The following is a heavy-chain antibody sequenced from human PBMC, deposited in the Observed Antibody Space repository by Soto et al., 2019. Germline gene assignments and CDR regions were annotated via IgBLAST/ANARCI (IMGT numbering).Heavy chain of an antibody. D-gene: IGHD6-19*01. CDR1: GGTFSSYA. Sequence: GASVKVSCKASGGTFSSYAISWVRQAPGQGLEWMGGIIPIFGTANYAQKFQGRVTITADESTSTAYMELSSLRSEDTAVYYCARTTVFYSSGWYYFDYWGQGTLVTVSS. V-gene: IGHV1-69*13. J-gene: IGHJ4*02. CDR2: IIPIFGTA. CDR3: ARTTVFYSSGWYYFDY.